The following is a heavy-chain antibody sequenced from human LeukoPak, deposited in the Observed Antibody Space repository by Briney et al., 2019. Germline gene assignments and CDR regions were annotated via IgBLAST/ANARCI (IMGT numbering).Heavy chain of an antibody. CDR1: GFTFSDHY. V-gene: IGHV3-72*01. D-gene: IGHD5-18*01. Sequence: GGSLRLSCAASGFTFSDHYMDWVRQAPGKGLEWVGRTRNKANSYTTEYAASVKGRFTISRDDSKNSLYLQMNSLKTEDTAVYYCASDGSDTAMVNWGQGTLVTVSS. CDR2: TRNKANSYTT. CDR3: ASDGSDTAMVN. J-gene: IGHJ4*02.